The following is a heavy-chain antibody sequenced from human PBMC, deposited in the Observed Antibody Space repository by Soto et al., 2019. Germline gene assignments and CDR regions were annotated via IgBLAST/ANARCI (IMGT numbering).Heavy chain of an antibody. CDR1: GFTFSDYY. J-gene: IGHJ4*02. CDR3: ARAHTYYYDTSGYFYY. D-gene: IGHD3-22*01. CDR2: ISSSGSTI. Sequence: GGSLRLSCAASGFTFSDYYMSWIRQAPGKGLEWVSYISSSGSTIYYADSVKGRFTISRDNAKNSLYLQMNSLRAEDTAVYYCARAHTYYYDTSGYFYYWGQGTLVTVSS. V-gene: IGHV3-11*01.